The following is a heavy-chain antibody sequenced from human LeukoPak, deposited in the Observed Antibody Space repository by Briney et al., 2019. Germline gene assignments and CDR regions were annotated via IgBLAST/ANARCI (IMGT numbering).Heavy chain of an antibody. J-gene: IGHJ3*02. CDR1: GFTFSSYS. CDR3: AKDIDYSHGSPFDI. D-gene: IGHD2-15*01. V-gene: IGHV3-21*04. CDR2: ISSSSSYT. Sequence: GSLRLSCAASGFTFSSYSMNWVRQAPGKGLEWVSSISSSSSYTYYADSVKGRFTISRDNSKNTLYLQMNSLRAEDTAVYYCAKDIDYSHGSPFDIWGQGTMVTVSS.